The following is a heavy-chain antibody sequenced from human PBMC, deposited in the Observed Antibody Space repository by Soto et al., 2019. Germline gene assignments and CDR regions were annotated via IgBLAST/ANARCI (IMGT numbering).Heavy chain of an antibody. Sequence: SETLSLTCTVSGGSISSSSYYWGWIRQPPGKGLEWIGSIYYSGSTYYNPSLKSRVTISVDTSKKQFSLKPSSVTAADTAVYYCARLVIVGATTGSPDYWGQGTLVTVSS. CDR1: GGSISSSSYY. V-gene: IGHV4-39*01. J-gene: IGHJ4*02. CDR2: IYYSGST. D-gene: IGHD1-26*01. CDR3: ARLVIVGATTGSPDY.